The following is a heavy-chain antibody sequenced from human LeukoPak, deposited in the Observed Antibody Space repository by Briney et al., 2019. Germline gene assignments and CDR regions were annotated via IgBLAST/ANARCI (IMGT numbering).Heavy chain of an antibody. D-gene: IGHD6-13*01. CDR3: ARGYSSSWYSAFDI. CDR1: GFNFNIYS. V-gene: IGHV3-21*01. J-gene: IGHJ3*02. CDR2: ISSSSSYI. Sequence: GGSLRLSCAAPGFNFNIYSMNWVRQAPGKGLEWVSSISSSSSYICYADSVKGRFTISRDNAKNSLYLQMNSLRADDTAVYYCARGYSSSWYSAFDIWGQGTMVTVSS.